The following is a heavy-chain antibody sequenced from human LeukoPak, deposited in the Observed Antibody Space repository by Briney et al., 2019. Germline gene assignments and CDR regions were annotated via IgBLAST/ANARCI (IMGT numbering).Heavy chain of an antibody. D-gene: IGHD3-10*01. CDR2: IVVGSGNT. V-gene: IGHV1-58*02. J-gene: IGHJ6*02. CDR1: GFTFTSSA. CDR3: AKDMVRGVIGRTDYYYYYGMDV. Sequence: SVKVSCKASGFTFTSSAMQWVRQARGQRLEWIGWIVVGSGNTNYAQKFQERVTITRDMSTSTAYMELSSLRSEDTALYYCAKDMVRGVIGRTDYYYYYGMDVWGQGTTVTVSS.